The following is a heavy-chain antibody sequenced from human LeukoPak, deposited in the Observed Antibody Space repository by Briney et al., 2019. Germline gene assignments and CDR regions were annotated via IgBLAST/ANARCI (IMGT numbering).Heavy chain of an antibody. D-gene: IGHD4-11*01. CDR3: ASIQGDYSNYEYYFDY. Sequence: SSETLSLTCAVYGGSFSSYSWSWIRQPPGKGLEWIGEINHSGSTNHNPSLKSRVTISVDTSKNEFSLKLSSVTAADTAVYYCASIQGDYSNYEYYFDYWGQGTLVTVSS. V-gene: IGHV4-34*01. CDR2: INHSGST. J-gene: IGHJ4*02. CDR1: GGSFSSYS.